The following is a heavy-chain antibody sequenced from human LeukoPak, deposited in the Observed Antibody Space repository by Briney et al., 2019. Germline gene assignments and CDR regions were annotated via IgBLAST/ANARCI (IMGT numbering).Heavy chain of an antibody. CDR1: GFTFISYW. CDR2: IKQDGSEK. CDR3: ASLFGSGPNWFDP. J-gene: IGHJ5*02. D-gene: IGHD3-10*01. Sequence: GGSLRLSCAASGFTFISYWMSWVRQAPGKGLEWVANIKQDGSEKYYVDSVKGRFTISRDNAKNSLYLQMNSLRAEDTAVYYCASLFGSGPNWFDPWGQGTLVTVSS. V-gene: IGHV3-7*01.